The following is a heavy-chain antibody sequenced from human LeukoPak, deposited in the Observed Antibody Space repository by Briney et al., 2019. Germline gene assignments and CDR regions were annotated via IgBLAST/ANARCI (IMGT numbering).Heavy chain of an antibody. V-gene: IGHV3-23*01. J-gene: IGHJ6*02. D-gene: IGHD6-25*01. CDR1: GFTFSSYA. CDR2: ISGSGGST. CDR3: AKDQRTGQCPRRARCYYYYGMDV. Sequence: PGASLRLSCAASGFTFSSYAMSWVRQAPGKGLEWVSAISGSGGSTYYADSVKGRFTISRDNSKNTLYLQMNSLRAEDTAVYYCAKDQRTGQCPRRARCYYYYGMDVWGQGTTVTVSS.